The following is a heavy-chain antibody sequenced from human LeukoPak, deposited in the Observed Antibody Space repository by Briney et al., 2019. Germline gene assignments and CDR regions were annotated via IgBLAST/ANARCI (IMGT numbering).Heavy chain of an antibody. Sequence: ASVKVSCKASGYTFTGYYMHWVRQAPGQGLEWMGWINPNSGGTNYAQKFQGRVTMTRDTSISTAYMELSRLRSEDTAVYYRVSSLRYFDWPHGAFDIWGQGTMVTVSS. CDR2: INPNSGGT. J-gene: IGHJ3*02. V-gene: IGHV1-2*02. CDR3: VSSLRYFDWPHGAFDI. D-gene: IGHD3-9*01. CDR1: GYTFTGYY.